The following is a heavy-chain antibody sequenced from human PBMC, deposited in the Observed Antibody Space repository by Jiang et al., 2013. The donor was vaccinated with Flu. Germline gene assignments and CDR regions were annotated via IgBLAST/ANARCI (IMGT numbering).Heavy chain of an antibody. CDR1: TLTELS. CDR2: FDPEDGET. D-gene: IGHD3-3*01. J-gene: IGHJ3*02. Sequence: TLTELSMHWVRQAPGKGLEWMGGFDPEDGETIYAQKFQGRVTMTEDTSTDTAYMELSSLRSEDTAVYYCATDVLAGDFWSGYRGGAFDIWGQGTMVTVSS. CDR3: ATDVLAGDFWSGYRGGAFDI. V-gene: IGHV1-24*01.